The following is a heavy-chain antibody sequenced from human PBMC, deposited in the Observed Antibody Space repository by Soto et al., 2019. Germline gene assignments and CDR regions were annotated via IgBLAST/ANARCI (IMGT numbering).Heavy chain of an antibody. J-gene: IGHJ4*02. D-gene: IGHD6-19*01. V-gene: IGHV3-30*18. CDR2: VSHDGRNT. CDR1: GFTFSDYA. Sequence: ESGGGVVQPGRSLRLSCAASGFTFSDYAMHWVRQAPGKGLEWVAVVSHDGRNTHYADSVKGRFTISRDSAKNTVSLEMTSRRAEDTAVYYCAKGGRQWLVTSDFNYWGQGALVTVSS. CDR3: AKGGRQWLVTSDFNY.